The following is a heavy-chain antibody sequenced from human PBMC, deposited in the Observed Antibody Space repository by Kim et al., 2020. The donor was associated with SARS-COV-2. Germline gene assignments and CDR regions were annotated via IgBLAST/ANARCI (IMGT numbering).Heavy chain of an antibody. CDR3: ARVSLGSSSWYHFDY. J-gene: IGHJ4*02. CDR1: GFTFSDYY. CDR2: ISSSIDYT. D-gene: IGHD6-13*01. Sequence: GGSLRLSCAASGFTFSDYYMSWIRQAPGKGLEWVSYISSSIDYTNYADSLKGRFTISRDNAKNSLYLQMNSLRADDTAVYYCARVSLGSSSWYHFDYWGQGTLVTVSS. V-gene: IGHV3-11*05.